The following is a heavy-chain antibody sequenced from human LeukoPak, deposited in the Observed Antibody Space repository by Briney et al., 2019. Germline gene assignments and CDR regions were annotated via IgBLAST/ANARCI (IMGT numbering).Heavy chain of an antibody. V-gene: IGHV4-59*11. CDR1: GGSIGSHY. J-gene: IGHJ6*03. CDR3: ARVLGYCSSTSCYGNYYMDV. D-gene: IGHD2-2*01. CDR2: IHYGGNT. Sequence: SETLSLTCTVSGGSIGSHYWSWIRQPPGKGLEWIGYIHYGGNTNYNPSLKSRVTISVDTSKNQFSLKLSSVTAADTAVYYCARVLGYCSSTSCYGNYYMDVWGKGTTVTVSS.